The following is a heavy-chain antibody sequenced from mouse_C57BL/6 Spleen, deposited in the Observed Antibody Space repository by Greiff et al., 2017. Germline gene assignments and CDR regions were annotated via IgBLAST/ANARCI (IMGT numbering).Heavy chain of an antibody. V-gene: IGHV3-8*01. CDR1: GYSITSDY. CDR2: ISYSGST. Sequence: VQLQQSGPGLAKPSQTLSLTCSVTGYSITSDYWNWIRKIPGNKLEYMGYISYSGSTYYNPSHKSRISITRDTSKNQYYRLLNSVTTEDTATYYGARYDYDGGMGYWGQGTSVTVSS. J-gene: IGHJ4*01. D-gene: IGHD2-4*01. CDR3: ARYDYDGGMGY.